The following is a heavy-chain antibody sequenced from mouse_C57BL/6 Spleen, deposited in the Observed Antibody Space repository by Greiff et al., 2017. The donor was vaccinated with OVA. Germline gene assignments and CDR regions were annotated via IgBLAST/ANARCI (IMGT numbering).Heavy chain of an antibody. CDR2: IRSKSSNYAT. Sequence: DVHLVESGGGLVQPKGSLKLSCAASGFTFNTYAMHWVRQAPGTGLEWVARIRSKSSNYATYYADSVKDRFTISRDDSQSMLYLQMNNLKTEDTAMYYCVRDGIGSSLYYYAMDYWGQGTSVTVSS. J-gene: IGHJ4*01. CDR1: GFTFNTYA. CDR3: VRDGIGSSLYYYAMDY. D-gene: IGHD1-1*01. V-gene: IGHV10-3*01.